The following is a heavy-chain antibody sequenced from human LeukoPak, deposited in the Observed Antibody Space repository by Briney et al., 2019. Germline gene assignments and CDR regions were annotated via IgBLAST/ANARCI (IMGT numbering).Heavy chain of an antibody. Sequence: ASVKVSCKASGYTFTSYAMHWVRQAPGQRLEWMGWINAGNGNTKYSQKFQGRVTITRDTSASTAYMELSSLGSEDTAVYYCIAVAGTAGLFFDYWGQGTLVTVSS. CDR2: INAGNGNT. J-gene: IGHJ4*02. V-gene: IGHV1-3*01. CDR3: IAVAGTAGLFFDY. CDR1: GYTFTSYA. D-gene: IGHD6-19*01.